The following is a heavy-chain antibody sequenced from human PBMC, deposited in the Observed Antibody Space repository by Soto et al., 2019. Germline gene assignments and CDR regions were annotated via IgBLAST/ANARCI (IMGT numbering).Heavy chain of an antibody. J-gene: IGHJ6*02. Sequence: PSETLSLTCTVSGGSISSSSYYWGWIRQPPGKGLEWIGSIYYSGSTYYNPSLKSRVTISVDTSKNQFSLKLSSVTAADTAVYYCARVARGSSYYYGMDVWGQGTTVTVSS. CDR3: ARVARGSSYYYGMDV. V-gene: IGHV4-39*01. CDR2: IYYSGST. CDR1: GGSISSSSYY. D-gene: IGHD3-10*01.